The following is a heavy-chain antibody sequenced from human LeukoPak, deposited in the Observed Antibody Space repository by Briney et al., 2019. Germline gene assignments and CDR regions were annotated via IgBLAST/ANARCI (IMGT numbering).Heavy chain of an antibody. CDR1: GGSFSGYY. CDR3: ARAYDSSGYYYYYGMDV. Sequence: SETLSLTCAVYGGSFSGYYWSWIRQPPGKGLEWIGEINHSGSTNYNPSLESRVTISVDTSKSQFSLKLSSVTAADTAVYYCARAYDSSGYYYYYGMDVWGQGTTVTVSS. CDR2: INHSGST. J-gene: IGHJ6*02. D-gene: IGHD3-22*01. V-gene: IGHV4-34*01.